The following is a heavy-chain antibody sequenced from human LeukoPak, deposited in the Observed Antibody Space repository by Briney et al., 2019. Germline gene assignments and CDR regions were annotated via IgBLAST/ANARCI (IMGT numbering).Heavy chain of an antibody. CDR2: IYYSGST. D-gene: IGHD3-10*01. J-gene: IGHJ6*03. CDR1: GGSISSGSYY. Sequence: SQTLSLTCTVSGGSISSGSYYWSWIRQPPGKGLEWIGSIYYSGSTYYNPSLKSRVTISVDTSKNQFSLKLSSVTAADTAVYYCARVMDYYGSGSYGYYYYMDVWGKGTTVTVSS. V-gene: IGHV4-39*07. CDR3: ARVMDYYGSGSYGYYYYMDV.